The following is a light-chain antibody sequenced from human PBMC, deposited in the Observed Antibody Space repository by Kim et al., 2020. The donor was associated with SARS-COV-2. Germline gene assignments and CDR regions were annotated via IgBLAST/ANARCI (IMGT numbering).Light chain of an antibody. CDR2: ANS. CDR3: GTWDSSLSAWV. Sequence: QSVLTQPPSVSAAPGQKVTISCSGSSSNIGSNYVSWYQQLPGTAPILLISANSKRPSGIPDRFSGSKSGTSATLGITGLQTGDEADYYCGTWDSSLSAWVFGGGTQLTVL. V-gene: IGLV1-51*01. J-gene: IGLJ3*02. CDR1: SSNIGSNY.